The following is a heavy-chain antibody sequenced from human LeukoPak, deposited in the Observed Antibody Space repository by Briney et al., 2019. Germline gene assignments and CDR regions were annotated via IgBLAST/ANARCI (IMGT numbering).Heavy chain of an antibody. CDR2: IYYSGST. D-gene: IGHD5-18*01. CDR3: ARDKSVGYTWFDP. Sequence: SQTLSLTCTVSGGSISSGGYYWSWIRQHPGKGLEWIGYIYYSGSTYYNPSLKSRVTISVDTSKNQFSLRLNSVTAADTAVYYCARDKSVGYTWFDPWGQGTLVTVSS. V-gene: IGHV4-31*02. CDR1: GGSISSGGYY. J-gene: IGHJ5*02.